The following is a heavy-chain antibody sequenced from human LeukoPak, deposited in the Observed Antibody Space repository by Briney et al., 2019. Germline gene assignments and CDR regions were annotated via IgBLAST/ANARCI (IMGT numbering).Heavy chain of an antibody. CDR2: FYYSGST. J-gene: IGHJ6*02. Sequence: SETQSLTCTVSGGSISSSGYYWGWIRQPPGKGLEWIGTFYYSGSTYYNPSLKSRVTISVDTSKNQFSLKLISVTAADTAVYYCARGYSSSPYYYYGMVVWGQGTTVTVSS. V-gene: IGHV4-39*01. CDR1: GGSISSSGYY. CDR3: ARGYSSSPYYYYGMVV. D-gene: IGHD6-13*01.